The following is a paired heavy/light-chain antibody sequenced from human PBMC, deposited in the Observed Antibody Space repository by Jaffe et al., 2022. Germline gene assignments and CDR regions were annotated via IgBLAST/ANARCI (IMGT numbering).Heavy chain of an antibody. CDR1: GFTFSNAW. J-gene: IGHJ4*02. Sequence: EVQLVESGGGLVKPGGSLRLSCAASGFTFSNAWMSWVRQAPGKGLEWVGRIKSKTDGGTTDYAAPVKGRFTISRDDSKNTLYLQMNSLKTEDTAVYYCTTVMITFGGVIVFTPAGPDYWGQGTLVTVSS. V-gene: IGHV3-15*01. CDR3: TTVMITFGGVIVFTPAGPDY. CDR2: IKSKTDGGTT. D-gene: IGHD3-16*02.
Light chain of an antibody. Sequence: NFMLTQPHSVSESPGKTVTISCTRSSGSIASNYVQWYQQRPGSSPTTVIYEDNQRPSGVPDRFSGSIDSSSNSASLTISGLKTEDEADYYCQSYDSSNSWVFGGGTKLTVL. J-gene: IGLJ3*02. V-gene: IGLV6-57*01. CDR1: SGSIASNY. CDR3: QSYDSSNSWV. CDR2: EDN.